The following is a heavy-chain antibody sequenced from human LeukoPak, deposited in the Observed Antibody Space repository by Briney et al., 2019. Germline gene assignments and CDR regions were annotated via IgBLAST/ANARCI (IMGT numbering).Heavy chain of an antibody. D-gene: IGHD2-15*01. J-gene: IGHJ6*03. V-gene: IGHV4-39*07. Sequence: SETLSLTCTVSGGSISSSSYYWGWIRQPPGKGLEWIGSIYYSGSTWSSLKSRVTISIDTSKNKFSLKLSSVTAADTAVYYCARDLRGGGSWGYYYYYYMDVWGKGTTVTVSS. CDR1: GGSISSSSYY. CDR2: IYYSGST. CDR3: ARDLRGGGSWGYYYYYYMDV.